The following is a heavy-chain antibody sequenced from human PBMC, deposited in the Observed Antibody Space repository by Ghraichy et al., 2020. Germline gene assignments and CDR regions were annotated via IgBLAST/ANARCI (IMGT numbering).Heavy chain of an antibody. J-gene: IGHJ4*02. D-gene: IGHD3-22*01. CDR1: RSNVSTSG. CDR3: ARLIDYYDSSGYWVDY. CDR2: ISAYNGNT. Sequence: ASVKVSCKTARSNVSTSGIILERESPVQLLEWMGWISAYNGNTNYAQKLQGRVTMTTDTSTSTAYMELRSLRSDDTAVYYCARLIDYYDSSGYWVDYWGQCTLVTVSS. V-gene: IGHV1-18*01.